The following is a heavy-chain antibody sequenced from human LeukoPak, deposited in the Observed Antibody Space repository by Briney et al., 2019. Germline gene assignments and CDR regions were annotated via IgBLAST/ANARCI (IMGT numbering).Heavy chain of an antibody. J-gene: IGHJ6*04. Sequence: SETLSLTCAVYGGSFSGYYWSWIRQPPGKGLEWIGEINHSGSTNYNPSLKSRVTISVDTSKNQFSLKLSSVTAADTAVYYCARIGEPFSSTSCYLDVWGKGTTVTVSS. CDR1: GGSFSGYY. D-gene: IGHD2-2*01. V-gene: IGHV4-34*01. CDR2: INHSGST. CDR3: ARIGEPFSSTSCYLDV.